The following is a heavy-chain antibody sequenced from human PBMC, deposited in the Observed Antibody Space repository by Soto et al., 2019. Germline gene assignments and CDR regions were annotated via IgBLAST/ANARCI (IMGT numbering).Heavy chain of an antibody. D-gene: IGHD3-3*01. J-gene: IGHJ6*02. CDR2: ISGSGGST. V-gene: IGHV3-23*01. CDR3: AKANRVDTSSAQLTGGGMDV. CDR1: GFTFSSYA. Sequence: EVQLLESGGGLVQPGGSLRLSCAASGFTFSSYAMSWVRQAPGKGLEWVSAISGSGGSTYYADSVKGRFTISRDNSKNTLYLQMNSLRAEDTAVYYCAKANRVDTSSAQLTGGGMDVWGQGTTVTVS.